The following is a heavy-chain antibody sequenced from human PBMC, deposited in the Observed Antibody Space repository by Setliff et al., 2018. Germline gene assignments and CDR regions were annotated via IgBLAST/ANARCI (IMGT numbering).Heavy chain of an antibody. Sequence: AASVKVSCKASGYTLINYGISWVRQAPGQGLEWMGWIGAYTGNTNYAQKFQGRVTMTTDTSTNTAYMELRGLTSDDTAVYYCSRLVRYCTKTTCQTASGAELWGQGTLVTVSS. V-gene: IGHV1-18*01. D-gene: IGHD2-8*01. CDR2: IGAYTGNT. CDR1: GYTLINYG. J-gene: IGHJ4*02. CDR3: SRLVRYCTKTTCQTASGAEL.